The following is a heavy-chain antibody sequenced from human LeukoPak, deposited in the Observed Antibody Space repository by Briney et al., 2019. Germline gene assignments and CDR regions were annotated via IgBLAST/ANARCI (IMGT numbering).Heavy chain of an antibody. D-gene: IGHD1-1*01. CDR2: IIPIFGTA. J-gene: IGHJ3*02. CDR3: ARGVQLERSPAFDI. Sequence: ASVKVSCKASGDTFSTYAISWVRQAPGQGLEWMGGIIPIFGTANYAQKFQGRVTITTDESTSTAYMELSSLRSEDTAVYYCARGVQLERSPAFDIWGQGTMVTVSS. V-gene: IGHV1-69*05. CDR1: GDTFSTYA.